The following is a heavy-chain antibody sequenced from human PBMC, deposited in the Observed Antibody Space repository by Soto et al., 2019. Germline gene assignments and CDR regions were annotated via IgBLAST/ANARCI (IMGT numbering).Heavy chain of an antibody. CDR3: AREDRPRLRFLRTANWFDP. CDR2: ISSSSSYI. CDR1: GFTFSSYS. Sequence: EVQLVESGGGLVKPGGSLRLSCAASGFTFSSYSMNWVRQAPGKGLEWVSSISSSSSYIYYADSVKGRFTISRDNAKNSLYLQMNSLRAEDTAVYYCAREDRPRLRFLRTANWFDPWGQGTLVTVSS. J-gene: IGHJ5*02. V-gene: IGHV3-21*01. D-gene: IGHD3-3*01.